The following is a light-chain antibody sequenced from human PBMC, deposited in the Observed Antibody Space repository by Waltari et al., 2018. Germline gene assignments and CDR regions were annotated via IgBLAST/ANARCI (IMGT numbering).Light chain of an antibody. CDR2: EVS. V-gene: IGLV2-8*01. J-gene: IGLJ1*01. CDR3: ASYAGSRYV. CDR1: SSDVGGYNY. Sequence: QSALTQPPSASGSPGQSVTISCTGTSSDVGGYNYVSWYQQHPGKVPKLMIYEVSKRPSGVPDRSSGSKSGNPASLTVSGLQAEDEADYYCASYAGSRYVFGTGTKVTVL.